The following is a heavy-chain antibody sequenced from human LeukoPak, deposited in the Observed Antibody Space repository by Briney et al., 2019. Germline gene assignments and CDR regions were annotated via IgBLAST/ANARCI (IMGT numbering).Heavy chain of an antibody. D-gene: IGHD2-15*01. CDR1: GYTFTSYD. CDR2: MNPNSGNT. Sequence: ASVKVSCKASGYTFTSYDINWVRQATGQGLEWMGWMNPNSGNTGYAQKFQGRVTMTRNTSISTAYMELSSLRSEDTAVYYCARGVRLLRGRDIKPGGTLVGYWGQGTLVTVSS. CDR3: ARGVRLLRGRDIKPGGTLVGY. J-gene: IGHJ4*02. V-gene: IGHV1-8*01.